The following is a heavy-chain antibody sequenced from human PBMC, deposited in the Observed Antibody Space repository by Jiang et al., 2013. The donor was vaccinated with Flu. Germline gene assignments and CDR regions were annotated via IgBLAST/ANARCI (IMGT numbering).Heavy chain of an antibody. D-gene: IGHD1-26*01. CDR2: IIPIFGTA. CDR1: GYTFTSYG. CDR3: ARGRYSHYYYMHV. V-gene: IGHV1-69*13. Sequence: GAEVKKPGASVKVSCKASGYTFTSYGITWVRQAPGQGLEWMGGIIPIFGTASYAQDLQGRATITADESTNTVYMELTSLRSDDTAVYFCARGRYSHYYYMHVWGIGTTVTV. J-gene: IGHJ6*03.